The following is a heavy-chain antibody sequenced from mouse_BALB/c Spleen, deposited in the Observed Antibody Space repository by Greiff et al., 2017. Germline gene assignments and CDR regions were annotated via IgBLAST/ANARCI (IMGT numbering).Heavy chain of an antibody. D-gene: IGHD1-1*01. CDR3: AREDYYGTPFAY. CDR1: GFSLTSYG. Sequence: VKLMESGPGLVAPSQSLSITCTVSGFSLTSYGVHWVRQPPGMGLEWLGVIWAGGSTNYNSALMSRLSISKDNSKSQVFLKMNSLQTDDTAMYYCAREDYYGTPFAYWGQGTLVTVSA. V-gene: IGHV2-9*02. J-gene: IGHJ3*01. CDR2: IWAGGST.